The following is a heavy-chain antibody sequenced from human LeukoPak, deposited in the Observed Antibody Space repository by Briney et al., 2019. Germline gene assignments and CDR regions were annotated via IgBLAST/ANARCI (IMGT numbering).Heavy chain of an antibody. CDR1: GYSFTSYW. J-gene: IGHJ3*02. D-gene: IGHD3-22*01. CDR3: ASFISGYYSVGAFDI. Sequence: GESLKISCKGSGYSFTSYWIGWVRQMPGKGLEWMGIIYPGDSDTRYSPSFQGQVTLSADKSISTAYLQWSSLKASDTAMYYCASFISGYYSVGAFDIWGQGTMVTVSS. CDR2: IYPGDSDT. V-gene: IGHV5-51*01.